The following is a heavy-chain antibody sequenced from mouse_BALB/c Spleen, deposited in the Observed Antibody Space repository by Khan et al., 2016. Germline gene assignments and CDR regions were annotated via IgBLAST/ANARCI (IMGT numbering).Heavy chain of an antibody. D-gene: IGHD2-4*01. CDR1: GYTFTNYW. J-gene: IGHJ2*01. Sequence: QVQLKQSGADLARPGASVKLSCKASGYTFTNYWMQWVKQRPGQGLEWIGAIYPGDGDTRYTQKFKGKATLTADKSSTTAYMQLGSLASEDSAVYYCAGSKIRGYFDYWGQGTTLTVSS. V-gene: IGHV1-87*01. CDR3: AGSKIRGYFDY. CDR2: IYPGDGDT.